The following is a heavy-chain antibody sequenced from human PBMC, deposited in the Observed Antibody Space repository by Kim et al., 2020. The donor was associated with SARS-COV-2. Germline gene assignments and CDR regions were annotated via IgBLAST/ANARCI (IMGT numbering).Heavy chain of an antibody. V-gene: IGHV1-8*01. CDR3: ARGPHYDFWSGPTYYYYYMDV. J-gene: IGHJ6*03. D-gene: IGHD3-3*01. Sequence: ASVKVSCKASGYTFTSYDINWVRQATGQGLEWMGWMNPNSGNTGYAQKFQGRVTMTRNTSISTAYMELSSLRSEDTAVYYCARGPHYDFWSGPTYYYYYMDVWGKGTTVTVSS. CDR2: MNPNSGNT. CDR1: GYTFTSYD.